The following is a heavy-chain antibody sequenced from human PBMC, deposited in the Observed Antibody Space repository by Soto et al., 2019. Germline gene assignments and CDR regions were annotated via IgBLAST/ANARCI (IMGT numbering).Heavy chain of an antibody. J-gene: IGHJ4*02. Sequence: SETLSLTCTVSSGSINSFYWSWIRQPAGKGLEWIGRIHSSGTTNYNPSLKSRVTMSVGTSRNQFSLKLTSVTAADTAVYYCARDRIIGTSYSDYWGQGXLVTVSS. CDR3: ARDRIIGTSYSDY. V-gene: IGHV4-4*07. CDR2: IHSSGTT. CDR1: SGSINSFY. D-gene: IGHD1-7*01.